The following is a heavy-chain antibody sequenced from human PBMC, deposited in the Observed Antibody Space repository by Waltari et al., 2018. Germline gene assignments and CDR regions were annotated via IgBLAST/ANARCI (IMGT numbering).Heavy chain of an antibody. CDR3: AKDGSHIVVVTASDY. CDR1: GGSISSYY. CDR2: IYYSGST. D-gene: IGHD2-21*02. V-gene: IGHV4-59*01. J-gene: IGHJ4*02. Sequence: QVQLQESGPGLVKPSETLSLTCTVSGGSISSYYWSWIRQPPGKGLEWIGYIYYSGSTNYNPSLKSRVNISVDTSKNQFSLKLSSVTAADTAVYYCAKDGSHIVVVTASDYWGQGTLVTVSS.